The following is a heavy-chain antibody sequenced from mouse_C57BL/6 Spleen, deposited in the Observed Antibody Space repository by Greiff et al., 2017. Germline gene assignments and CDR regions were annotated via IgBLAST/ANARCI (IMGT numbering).Heavy chain of an antibody. CDR2: ISDGGSYT. D-gene: IGHD3-2*02. Sequence: EVMLVESGGGLVKPGGSLKLSCAASGFTFSSYAMSWVRQTPEKRLEWVATISDGGSYTYYPDNVKGRFPISRDNAKNNLYLQMSHLKSEDTAMYYCARYWRDSSGVPFAYWGQGTLVTVSA. CDR3: ARYWRDSSGVPFAY. V-gene: IGHV5-4*03. CDR1: GFTFSSYA. J-gene: IGHJ3*01.